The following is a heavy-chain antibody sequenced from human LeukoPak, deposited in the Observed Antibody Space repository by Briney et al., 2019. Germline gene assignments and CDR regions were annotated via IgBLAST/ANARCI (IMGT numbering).Heavy chain of an antibody. CDR1: GYSFTSYW. J-gene: IGHJ4*02. V-gene: IGHV5-51*01. CDR2: IYPGDSDT. CDR3: ARRSRYSSSWSYLDY. Sequence: GESLKISCKGSGYSFTSYWIGWVRQMPGKGLGWMGIIYPGDSDTRYSPSFQGQVTISADKSISTAYLQWSSLKASDTAMYYCARRSRYSSSWSYLDYWGQGTLVTVSS. D-gene: IGHD6-13*01.